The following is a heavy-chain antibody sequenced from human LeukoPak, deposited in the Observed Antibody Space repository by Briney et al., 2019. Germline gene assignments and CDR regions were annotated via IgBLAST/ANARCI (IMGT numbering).Heavy chain of an antibody. Sequence: GGSLRLSCAGSGFTFSDYYMSWIRQAPGKGLEWVSYISNSGRTIYYADSVKGRLTISRDNAKNSLSLQMNSLRAEDTAVYYCARSPAGANYYLDVWGKGTTVTISS. CDR3: ARSPAGANYYLDV. D-gene: IGHD1-14*01. J-gene: IGHJ6*03. CDR2: ISNSGRTI. V-gene: IGHV3-11*04. CDR1: GFTFSDYY.